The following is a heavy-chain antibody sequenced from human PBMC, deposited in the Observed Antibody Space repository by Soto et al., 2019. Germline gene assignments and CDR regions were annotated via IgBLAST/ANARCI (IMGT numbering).Heavy chain of an antibody. CDR3: AKDLESSGYYLGVFDI. Sequence: GGSLRLSCAASGFTIGSYAMTWVRQAPGKGLEWVSIISASGGSTYYADSVKGRFTISRDNSKNTLYLQMNRLRVGDTAVYYCAKDLESSGYYLGVFDIWGRGTKVTVSS. J-gene: IGHJ3*02. CDR1: GFTIGSYA. D-gene: IGHD3-22*01. V-gene: IGHV3-23*01. CDR2: ISASGGST.